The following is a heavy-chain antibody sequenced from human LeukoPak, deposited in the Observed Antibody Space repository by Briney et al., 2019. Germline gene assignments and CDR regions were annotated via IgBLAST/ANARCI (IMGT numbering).Heavy chain of an antibody. D-gene: IGHD3-22*01. CDR1: GFTFSSYG. CDR3: ARDRVSSGYLLGVDY. V-gene: IGHV3-33*08. CDR2: IWYGGSNK. Sequence: GGSLRLSCAASGFTFSSYGMHWVRQAPGKGLEWVAVIWYGGSNKYYADSVKGRFTISRDNSKNTLYLQMNSLRAEDTAVYYCARDRVSSGYLLGVDYWGQGTLVTVSS. J-gene: IGHJ4*02.